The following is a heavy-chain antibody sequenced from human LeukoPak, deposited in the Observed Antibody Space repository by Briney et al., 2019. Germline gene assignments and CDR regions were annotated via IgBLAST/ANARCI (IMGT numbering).Heavy chain of an antibody. D-gene: IGHD2-2*01. CDR1: GFSISRYS. J-gene: IGHJ4*02. CDR2: ISSSCYHI. Sequence: GGSLRLSCVTSGFSISRYSMNWVRQAPGKGLEWVSSISSSCYHIYYADSIKGRFTISRDNAKNSLYLQMDSLRAEDTAVYYCAGGSSTSSYYSDYWGQGTLVTVSS. CDR3: AGGSSTSSYYSDY. V-gene: IGHV3-21*01.